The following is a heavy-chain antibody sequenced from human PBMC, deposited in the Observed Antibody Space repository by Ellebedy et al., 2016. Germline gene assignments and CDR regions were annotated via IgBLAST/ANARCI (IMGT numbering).Heavy chain of an antibody. CDR2: IYYSGST. CDR1: GGSISRGGYN. CDR3: ARGVNYFDS. V-gene: IGHV4-31*03. J-gene: IGHJ4*02. Sequence: SETLSLTCTVSGGSISRGGYNWNWIRQHPGKGPEWIGCIYYSGSTYYNPSLKSRVTISVDTSKSQFSLKLTSMTAADTAMYYCARGVNYFDSWGQGTLVTVSS.